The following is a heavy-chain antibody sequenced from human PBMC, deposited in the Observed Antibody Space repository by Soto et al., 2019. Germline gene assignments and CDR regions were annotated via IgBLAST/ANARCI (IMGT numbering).Heavy chain of an antibody. J-gene: IGHJ5*02. V-gene: IGHV4-39*07. CDR3: ARRSSITGTRWFDP. D-gene: IGHD1-7*01. CDR1: GGSILSSSYY. CDR2: IYYSGST. Sequence: PSDTLSLTCTFTGGSILSSSYYWGWIRQPPGKGLEWIGSIYYSGSTYYNPSLKSRVTISVDTSKNQFSLKLSSVTAADTAVYYCARRSSITGTRWFDPWGQGTLVTVS.